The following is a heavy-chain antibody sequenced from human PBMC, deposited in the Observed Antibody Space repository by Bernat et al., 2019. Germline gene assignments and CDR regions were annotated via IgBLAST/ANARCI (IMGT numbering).Heavy chain of an antibody. Sequence: VQLVESGGGVVQPGRSLRLSCAASGFTFSSYAMHWVRQAPGKGLGGGAVISYDGSNKYYADSVKGRFTISRDNSKNTLYLQMNSLRAEDTAVYYCARDPYGSGSYYYYYYYGMDVWGQGTTVTVSS. J-gene: IGHJ6*02. CDR3: ARDPYGSGSYYYYYYYGMDV. D-gene: IGHD3-10*01. CDR2: ISYDGSNK. CDR1: GFTFSSYA. V-gene: IGHV3-30-3*01.